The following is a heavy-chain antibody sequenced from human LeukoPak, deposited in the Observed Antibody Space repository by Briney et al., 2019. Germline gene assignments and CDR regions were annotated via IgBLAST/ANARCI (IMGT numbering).Heavy chain of an antibody. CDR2: INPNSGNT. V-gene: IGHV1-8*01. CDR3: ARGPQWRGDSYYIDV. D-gene: IGHD6-19*01. CDR1: GYTFTNFD. Sequence: ASVKVSCKASGYTFTNFDINWVRQAPGQGLEWMGWINPNSGNTGYAQKFQGRVTMTMNTCITTAYMELSSLISEDTAVYYCARGPQWRGDSYYIDVWGRGTTVTVSS. J-gene: IGHJ6*03.